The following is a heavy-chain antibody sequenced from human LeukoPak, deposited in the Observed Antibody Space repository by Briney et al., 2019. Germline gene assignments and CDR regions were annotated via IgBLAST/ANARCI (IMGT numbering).Heavy chain of an antibody. CDR3: ARGATYYYDSSGIGPLDY. Sequence: GGSLRLSCAASGFTVSSNYMSWVRQAPGEGLEWVSVIYSGGSTYYADSVKGRFTISRDNSKNTLYLQMNSLRAEDTAVYYCARGATYYYDSSGIGPLDYWGQGTLVTVSS. D-gene: IGHD3-22*01. V-gene: IGHV3-53*05. CDR1: GFTVSSNY. CDR2: IYSGGST. J-gene: IGHJ4*02.